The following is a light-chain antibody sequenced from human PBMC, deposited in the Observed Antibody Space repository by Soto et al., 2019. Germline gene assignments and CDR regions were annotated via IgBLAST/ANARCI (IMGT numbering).Light chain of an antibody. Sequence: EIVMTQSPATLSVSPGERATPSCRASQSVSSNLAWYQQKPGQAPRLLIYGASTRATGIPARFSGSGSGTEFTLTISSLQSEDFAVYYCQQYNNWPRGYTFGQGTKLEIK. V-gene: IGKV3-15*01. J-gene: IGKJ2*01. CDR1: QSVSSN. CDR3: QQYNNWPRGYT. CDR2: GAS.